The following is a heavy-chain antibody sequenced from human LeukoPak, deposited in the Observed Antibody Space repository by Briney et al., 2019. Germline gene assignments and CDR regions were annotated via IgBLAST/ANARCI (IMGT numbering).Heavy chain of an antibody. CDR1: GFTFSSYG. D-gene: IGHD5-12*01. J-gene: IGHJ4*02. V-gene: IGHV3-30*18. CDR2: ISYDGSNK. Sequence: GGSLRLSCAASGFTFSSYGMHWVRQAPGKGLEWVAVISYDGSNKYYADSVKGRFTISRDNSKNTLYLQMNSLRAEDTAVYYCAKDRRDGGYPYYFDCWGQGTLVTLSS. CDR3: AKDRRDGGYPYYFDC.